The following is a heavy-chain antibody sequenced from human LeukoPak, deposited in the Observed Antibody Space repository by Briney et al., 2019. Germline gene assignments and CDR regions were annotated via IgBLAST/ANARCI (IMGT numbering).Heavy chain of an antibody. CDR1: GGSFSGYY. V-gene: IGHV4-34*01. J-gene: IGHJ3*02. CDR3: ARNQLLFRALDI. Sequence: SETLSLTCAVYGGSFSGYYWSWIRQPPGKGLEWIGEINHSGSTNYNPSLKSRVTMSVDTSKNQFSLKLSSVTAADTAVYYCARNQLLFRALDIWGQGTMVTVSS. CDR2: INHSGST. D-gene: IGHD3-10*01.